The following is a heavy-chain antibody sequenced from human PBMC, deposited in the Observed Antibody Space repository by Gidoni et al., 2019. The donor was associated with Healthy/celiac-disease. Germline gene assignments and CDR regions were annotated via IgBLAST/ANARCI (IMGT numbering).Heavy chain of an antibody. Sequence: QLQLQESGPGLVKPSETLSLTCPVSGGSISSSSYYWGWIRQPPGKGLEWIGSIYYSGSTYYNPSLKSRVTISVDTSKNQFSLKLSSVTAADTAVYYCARRDQLLRFDPWGQGTLVTVSS. D-gene: IGHD2-2*01. CDR3: ARRDQLLRFDP. V-gene: IGHV4-39*01. J-gene: IGHJ5*02. CDR2: IYYSGST. CDR1: GGSISSSSYY.